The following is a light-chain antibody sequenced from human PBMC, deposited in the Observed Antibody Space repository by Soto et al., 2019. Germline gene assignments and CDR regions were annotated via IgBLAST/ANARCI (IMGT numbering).Light chain of an antibody. V-gene: IGLV1-51*02. CDR2: END. J-gene: IGLJ3*02. CDR3: GTWDSSLSAVV. Sequence: QAVVTQPPSVSAAPRQKVTISCSGSSSNIGNNFVSWYQHLPGTAPKLLIFENDKLPSGIPDRFSASKSGTSATLGITGLQTGDEADYYCGTWDSSLSAVVFGGGTQLTVL. CDR1: SSNIGNNF.